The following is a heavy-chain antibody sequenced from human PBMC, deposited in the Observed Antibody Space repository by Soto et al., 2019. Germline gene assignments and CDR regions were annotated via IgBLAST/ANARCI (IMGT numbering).Heavy chain of an antibody. J-gene: IGHJ6*02. D-gene: IGHD6-13*01. CDR2: IYYSGST. V-gene: IGHV4-59*01. Sequence: QVQLQESGPGLVKPSETLSLTCTVSGGSISSYYWSWIRQPPGKGLEWIGYIYYSGSTNYNPSLKRRVTIAVETPKTRSSLKLSCVTAAYTAVYCCGIEVGSSSWDYDYGMDVGARETTVTVS. CDR1: GGSISSYY. CDR3: GIEVGSSSWDYDYGMDV.